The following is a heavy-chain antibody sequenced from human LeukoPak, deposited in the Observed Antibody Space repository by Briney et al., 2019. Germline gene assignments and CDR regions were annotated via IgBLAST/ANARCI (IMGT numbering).Heavy chain of an antibody. V-gene: IGHV3-15*01. CDR1: GFTFSNAW. CDR3: IIQWGAFDY. D-gene: IGHD1-26*01. J-gene: IGHJ4*02. CDR2: IKSKTDGGTT. Sequence: GGSLRLSCAASGFTFSNAWMSWVRQAPGKGLEWVGHIKSKTDGGTTDYAAPVKGRFTISRDDSKNTLYLQMNSLKTEDTAVYYCIIQWGAFDYWGQGTLVTVSS.